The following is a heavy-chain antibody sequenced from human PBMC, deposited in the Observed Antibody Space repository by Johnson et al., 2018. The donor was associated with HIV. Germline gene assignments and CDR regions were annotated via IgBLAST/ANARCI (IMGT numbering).Heavy chain of an antibody. Sequence: VQLVESGGGLIQPGGSLRLSCAVSGLSVSINYITWVRQAPGKGLEWVSVIHSGGSTYYADSVEGRFTTSRDNSKNTVLLQMNSLRVEDTAVYYCTTGQLGGASDIWGQGTMVTVSS. CDR3: TTGQLGGASDI. CDR2: IHSGGST. J-gene: IGHJ3*02. D-gene: IGHD6-13*01. V-gene: IGHV3-53*01. CDR1: GLSVSINY.